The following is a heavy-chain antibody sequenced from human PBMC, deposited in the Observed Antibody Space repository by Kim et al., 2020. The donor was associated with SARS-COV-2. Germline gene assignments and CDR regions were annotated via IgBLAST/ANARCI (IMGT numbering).Heavy chain of an antibody. V-gene: IGHV4-39*01. Sequence: SETLSLTCSVSGVSMSSSAYYWGWIRQPPGKGLEWIGSIYYSGSTYCNPSLKSRVTISVDTSKNQFSLRLTSVTAADTAVYYCARHGAVNSFVFDPWGQGTLVTVSS. J-gene: IGHJ5*02. D-gene: IGHD3-16*01. CDR2: IYYSGST. CDR1: GVSMSSSAYY. CDR3: ARHGAVNSFVFDP.